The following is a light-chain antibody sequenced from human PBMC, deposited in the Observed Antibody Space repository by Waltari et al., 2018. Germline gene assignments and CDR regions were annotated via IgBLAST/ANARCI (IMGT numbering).Light chain of an antibody. V-gene: IGLV3-19*01. CDR1: SPRRYS. Sequence: SSELPQDPAVSVAFGQTVRITFQGESPRRYSAIWYQQRPGPAPLLVLYGQHNRPSGIPDRFSGSTSGNTASLTITGAQAEDEADYYCLSRDTSSTRLFGGGTRLTV. CDR3: LSRDTSSTRL. J-gene: IGLJ2*01. CDR2: GQH.